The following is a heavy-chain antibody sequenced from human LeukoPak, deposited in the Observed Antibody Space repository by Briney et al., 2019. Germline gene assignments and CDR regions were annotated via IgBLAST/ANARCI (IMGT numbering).Heavy chain of an antibody. Sequence: GGSLRLSCAASGFTFSSYWMHWVRQAPGKGLEWVSRIKKDGSDPIYADSVRGRFTISRDNAKNTLFLQMNSLRAEDTSVYFCAREAYESGSYYFDYWGRGSLVTVSS. CDR2: IKKDGSDP. D-gene: IGHD3-10*01. J-gene: IGHJ4*02. V-gene: IGHV3-74*01. CDR1: GFTFSSYW. CDR3: AREAYESGSYYFDY.